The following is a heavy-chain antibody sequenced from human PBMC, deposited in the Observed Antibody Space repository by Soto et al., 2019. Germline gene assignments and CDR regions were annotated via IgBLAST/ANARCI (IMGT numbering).Heavy chain of an antibody. J-gene: IGHJ4*02. CDR1: GFPFSIYS. Sequence: EVQLVESGGGLVQPGGSLRLSCAASGFPFSIYSMNWVRQAPGKGLEWSSYITSDTNTIKYADSVKGRFTISRDNAKNLEYLQMNSLRDEDTAVYFCARSVAGHFDSWGQGTVVTVSS. D-gene: IGHD6-19*01. CDR2: ITSDTNTI. V-gene: IGHV3-48*02. CDR3: ARSVAGHFDS.